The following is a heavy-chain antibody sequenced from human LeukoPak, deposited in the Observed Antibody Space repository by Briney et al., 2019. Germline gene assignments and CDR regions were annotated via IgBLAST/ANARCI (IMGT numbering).Heavy chain of an antibody. V-gene: IGHV4-34*01. CDR2: INHSGST. Sequence: SETLSLTCAVYGGSFSGYYRSWIRQPPGKGLEWIGEINHSGSTNYNPSLKSRVTISVDTSKNQFSLKLSSVTAADTAVYYCARGRLVYAIGGFNDWFDPWGQGTLVTVSS. J-gene: IGHJ5*02. CDR3: ARGRLVYAIGGFNDWFDP. D-gene: IGHD2-8*01. CDR1: GGSFSGYY.